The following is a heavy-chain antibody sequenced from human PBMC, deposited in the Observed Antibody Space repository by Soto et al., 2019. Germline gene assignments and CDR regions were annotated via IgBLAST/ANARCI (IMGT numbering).Heavy chain of an antibody. CDR2: IFHSGST. CDR1: SASITNHNW. V-gene: IGHV4-4*02. Sequence: QVQLQESGPGLVKPSGTLSLTCAVSSASITNHNWWSWVRQPPGKGLEWLGEIFHSGSTNYNPSLESSVTISVDKSKNQLSLDLSSMTAADTAVYYCARGSTVPGGRQYYYHYMDVWGKGTTVTVSS. J-gene: IGHJ6*03. D-gene: IGHD2-2*01. CDR3: ARGSTVPGGRQYYYHYMDV.